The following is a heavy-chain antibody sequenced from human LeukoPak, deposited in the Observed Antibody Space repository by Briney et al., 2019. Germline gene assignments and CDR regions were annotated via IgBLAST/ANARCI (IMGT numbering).Heavy chain of an antibody. J-gene: IGHJ5*02. CDR3: ARDNSMHERGWWFDP. V-gene: IGHV1-46*01. D-gene: IGHD1-1*01. CDR1: GYSFTGHY. Sequence: ASVKVSCKPSGYSFTGHYMHRVRQAPGQGLEWMGVINPRGMSTIYAEKFQGRIIMTRDLSTTTDYMELSSLKSDDTAVYYCARDNSMHERGWWFDPWGQGTLVTVSS. CDR2: INPRGMST.